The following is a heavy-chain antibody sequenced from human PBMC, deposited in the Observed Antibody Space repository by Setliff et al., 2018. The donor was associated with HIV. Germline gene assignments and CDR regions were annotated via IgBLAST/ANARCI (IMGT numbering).Heavy chain of an antibody. CDR1: GGSFTDIGGSFSDYC. CDR2: INPSGST. D-gene: IGHD3-3*01. CDR3: ACLFRISGFWISFLPGY. J-gene: IGHJ4*02. V-gene: IGHV4-34*01. Sequence: PSETLSLTCAVFGGSFTDIGGSFSDYCSIWIRQPPGKGLEWSGVINPSGSTHYNPSLKSRFTISVDTSKNQFALKVNSVTASDTAVYYCACLFRISGFWISFLPGYWGQGILGTVSS.